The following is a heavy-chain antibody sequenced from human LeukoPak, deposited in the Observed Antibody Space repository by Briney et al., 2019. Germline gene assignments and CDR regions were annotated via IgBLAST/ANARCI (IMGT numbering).Heavy chain of an antibody. Sequence: SETLSLTCTVSGGSISGYYWSWIRQPAGKGLEWIGLISGSGSESTQYNPSLQSRVTVSVDTSKNQFSLKVTSVTAADTAVYYCARDLITAPYNWFDTWGQGTLVTVSS. V-gene: IGHV4-4*07. CDR3: ARDLITAPYNWFDT. CDR1: GGSISGYY. CDR2: ISGSGSEST. J-gene: IGHJ5*02. D-gene: IGHD6-13*01.